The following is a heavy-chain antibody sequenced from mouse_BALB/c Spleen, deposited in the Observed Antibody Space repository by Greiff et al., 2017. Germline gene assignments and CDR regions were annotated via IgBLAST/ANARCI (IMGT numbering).Heavy chain of an antibody. Sequence: QVQLQQSGAELVRPGVSVKISCKGSGYTFTDYAMHWVKQSHAKSLEWIGVISTYYGDASYNQKFKGKATMTVDKSSSTAYMELARLTSEDSAIYYCARRVRLRDYAMDYWGQGTSVTVSS. CDR2: ISTYYGDA. CDR3: ARRVRLRDYAMDY. CDR1: GYTFTDYA. D-gene: IGHD3-2*02. J-gene: IGHJ4*01. V-gene: IGHV1S137*01.